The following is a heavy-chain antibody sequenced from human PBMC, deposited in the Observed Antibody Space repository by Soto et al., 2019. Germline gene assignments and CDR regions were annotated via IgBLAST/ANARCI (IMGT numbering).Heavy chain of an antibody. CDR3: ARYRTKVPGAFDV. J-gene: IGHJ3*01. Sequence: QVQLVQSGAEVKKPGASVQVSCKASRLAFPIDDIIWVRQTIGQGLEFMGWMNPSGRNTGYTQKFQGRATFTWNTPTNTAYMDSSGLRSEDTAVYYCARYRTKVPGAFDVWGHGTMVTVSS. V-gene: IGHV1-8*01. D-gene: IGHD3-16*02. CDR2: MNPSGRNT. CDR1: RLAFPIDD.